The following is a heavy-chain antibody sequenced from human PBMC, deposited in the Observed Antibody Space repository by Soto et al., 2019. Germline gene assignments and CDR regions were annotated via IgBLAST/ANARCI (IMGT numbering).Heavy chain of an antibody. D-gene: IGHD5-12*01. CDR3: ARHGGYSGYEYYFDY. CDR2: IYPGDSDT. V-gene: IGHV5-51*01. CDR1: GYSFSSYW. Sequence: GESLKISCKASGYSFSSYWIGWVRQMPGKGLEWMGIIYPGDSDTRYSPSFQGQVTISADKSISTAYLQWSSLKASDTAMYYCARHGGYSGYEYYFDYWGQGTLVTVSS. J-gene: IGHJ4*02.